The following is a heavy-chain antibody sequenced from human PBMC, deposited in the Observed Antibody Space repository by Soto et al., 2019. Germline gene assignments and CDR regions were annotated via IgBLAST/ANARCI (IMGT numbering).Heavy chain of an antibody. V-gene: IGHV3-30*18. D-gene: IGHD1-26*01. Sequence: QVQLVESGGGVVQPGRSLRLSCAASGFTFSSYGMHWVRQAPGKGLEWVAVISYDGSNKYYADSVKGRFTISRDNSKNTLYLQMTSLRAEDTAVYYCAKEKASGNHFEYWGQGTLVTVSS. CDR3: AKEKASGNHFEY. CDR1: GFTFSSYG. J-gene: IGHJ4*02. CDR2: ISYDGSNK.